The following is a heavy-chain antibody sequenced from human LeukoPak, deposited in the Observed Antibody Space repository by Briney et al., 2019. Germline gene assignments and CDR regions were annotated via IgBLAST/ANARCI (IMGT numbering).Heavy chain of an antibody. D-gene: IGHD3-22*01. J-gene: IGHJ6*03. CDR1: GYTFTSYD. Sequence: ASVKVSCKASGYTFTSYDINWVRQATGQGLEWMGWMNPNSGNTGYAQKFQGRVTMTRNTSISTAYMELSSLRSEDTAVYYCAKGGVRDYYDSSGGYYYYYYMDVWGKGTTVTISS. CDR3: AKGGVRDYYDSSGGYYYYYYMDV. V-gene: IGHV1-8*01. CDR2: MNPNSGNT.